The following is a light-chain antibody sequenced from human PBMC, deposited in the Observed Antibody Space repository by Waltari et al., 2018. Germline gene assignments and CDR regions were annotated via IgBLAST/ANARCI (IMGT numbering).Light chain of an antibody. J-gene: IGKJ4*01. CDR1: QAIHSY. CDR2: ATS. CDR3: QQYNDYPLS. Sequence: DIQMTQSPSSLSASVGDRVTITCRASQAIHSYLAWFQQKPGKAPKSLIFATSTLRSGVPSRFSGSGSGTDFTLIISSLQPEDLATYYCQQYNDYPLSFGGGTRVEIK. V-gene: IGKV1-16*01.